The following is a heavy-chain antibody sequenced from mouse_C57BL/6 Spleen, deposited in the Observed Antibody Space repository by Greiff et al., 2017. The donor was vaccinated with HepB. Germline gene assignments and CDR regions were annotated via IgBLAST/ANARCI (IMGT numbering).Heavy chain of an antibody. J-gene: IGHJ4*01. D-gene: IGHD1-1*01. Sequence: EVMLVESGGGLVKPGGSLKLSCAASGFTFSDYGMHWVRQAPEKGLEWVAYISSGSSTIYYADTVKGRFTISRDNAKNTLFLQMTSLRSEDTAMYYCARSGSSYVDDAMDYWGQGTSVTVSS. CDR2: ISSGSSTI. V-gene: IGHV5-17*01. CDR3: ARSGSSYVDDAMDY. CDR1: GFTFSDYG.